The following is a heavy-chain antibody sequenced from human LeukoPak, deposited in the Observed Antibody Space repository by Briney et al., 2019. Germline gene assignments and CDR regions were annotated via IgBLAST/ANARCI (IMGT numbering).Heavy chain of an antibody. CDR3: VSPSYGSGSYELDY. J-gene: IGHJ4*02. D-gene: IGHD3-10*01. V-gene: IGHV3-64D*06. CDR1: GFTFSNYS. Sequence: GGSLRLSCSASGFTFSNYSMHWVRQAPGEGLEYVSSISSNGGSTYYADSVKGRFTISRDNSKNTLYLQMSSLRAEDTAVYYCVSPSYGSGSYELDYWGQGTLVTVSS. CDR2: ISSNGGST.